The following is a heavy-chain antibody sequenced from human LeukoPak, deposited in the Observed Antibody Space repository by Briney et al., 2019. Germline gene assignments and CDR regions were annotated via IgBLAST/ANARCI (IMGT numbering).Heavy chain of an antibody. CDR1: GYMFTNYW. Sequence: GESLKISCKGSGYMFTNYWIGWVRQMPGKGLEWMGIINPGDSDTRYSPTFQGQVTISADKSISTAYLQWSSLKASDTAMYYCASGDYGDTSITFDYWGQGTLVTVSS. V-gene: IGHV5-51*01. D-gene: IGHD4-17*01. J-gene: IGHJ4*02. CDR3: ASGDYGDTSITFDY. CDR2: INPGDSDT.